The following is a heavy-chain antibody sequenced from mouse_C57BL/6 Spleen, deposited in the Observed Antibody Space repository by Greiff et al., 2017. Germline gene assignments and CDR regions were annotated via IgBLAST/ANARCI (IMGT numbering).Heavy chain of an antibody. CDR3: ARNRDSSDYAMDY. J-gene: IGHJ4*01. D-gene: IGHD3-2*02. CDR1: GFTFSDYG. V-gene: IGHV5-17*01. CDR2: ISSGSSTI. Sequence: EVKLVESGGGLVKPGGSLKLSCAASGFTFSDYGMHWVRQAPEKGLEWVAYISSGSSTIYYADTVTGRFPISRDNAKNTLFLQMTSRRSEDTAMYYCARNRDSSDYAMDYWGQGTSVTVSS.